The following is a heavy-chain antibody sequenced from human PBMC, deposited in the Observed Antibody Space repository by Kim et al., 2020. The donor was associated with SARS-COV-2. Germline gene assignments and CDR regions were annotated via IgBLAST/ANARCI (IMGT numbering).Heavy chain of an antibody. V-gene: IGHV3-23*01. J-gene: IGHJ4*02. D-gene: IGHD1-26*01. CDR1: GFSFSNYA. CDR3: AQVLVGAEG. Sequence: GGSLRLSCAASGFSFSNYAMSWVRQAPGKGLEWVSSISGGGGTTDYANSVRGRFTISRDNSKNTLYLQMSSLRAEDTAGYYCAQVLVGAEGWGQGTLVTV. CDR2: ISGGGGTT.